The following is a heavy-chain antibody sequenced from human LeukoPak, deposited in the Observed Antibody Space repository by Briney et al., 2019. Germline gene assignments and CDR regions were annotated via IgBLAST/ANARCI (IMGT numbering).Heavy chain of an antibody. J-gene: IGHJ5*02. V-gene: IGHV4-59*01. Sequence: PSETLSLTCTVSGGSISSYYWSWIRQPPGKGLEWIGYIYYSGSTNYNPSLKSRVTISVDTSKNQFSLKLSSVTAADTAVYYCASLAVAAEGGDNWFDPWGQGTLVTVSS. CDR2: IYYSGST. CDR1: GGSISSYY. D-gene: IGHD6-19*01. CDR3: ASLAVAAEGGDNWFDP.